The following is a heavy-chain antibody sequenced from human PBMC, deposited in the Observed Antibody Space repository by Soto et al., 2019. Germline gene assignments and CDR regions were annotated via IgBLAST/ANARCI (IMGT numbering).Heavy chain of an antibody. CDR1: GFTFEDYT. Sequence: LKLSCAASGFTFEDYTMQWIRQSPGKGLEWVSLIIWDGGNTYYADSVKGRFTISRDNSKNSLFLQMNTLRTEDTAWYYCAKAHDRGTYYFDYWGQGALVTVSS. V-gene: IGHV3-43*01. CDR3: AKAHDRGTYYFDY. J-gene: IGHJ4*02. CDR2: IIWDGGNT. D-gene: IGHD3-10*01.